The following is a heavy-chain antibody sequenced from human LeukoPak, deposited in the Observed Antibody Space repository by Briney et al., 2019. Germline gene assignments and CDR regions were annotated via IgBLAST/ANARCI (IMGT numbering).Heavy chain of an antibody. CDR1: GYTFTSYG. D-gene: IGHD2-2*01. V-gene: IGHV1-18*01. Sequence: ASVKVSCKASGYTFTSYGISWVRQAPGQGLEWMGWISAYNGNTNYAQKLQGRVTMTTDTSTSAAYMELRSLRSDDTAVYYCARERPYCSSTSCCPYGYNWFDPWGQGTLVTVSS. CDR3: ARERPYCSSTSCCPYGYNWFDP. J-gene: IGHJ5*02. CDR2: ISAYNGNT.